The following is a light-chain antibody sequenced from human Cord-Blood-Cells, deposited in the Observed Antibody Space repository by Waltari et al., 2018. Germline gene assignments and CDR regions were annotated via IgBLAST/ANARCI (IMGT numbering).Light chain of an antibody. Sequence: QSALTQPASVSGSPGQSITISCTGTSSDDGSYNLVSWYQQHPGKTPKLMIYEVSKRPSGVSTRFACSKSGNTAALTISWLQAEDEADYYCCSYAGSSTFWVFGGGTNLTVL. J-gene: IGLJ3*02. CDR1: SSDDGSYNL. CDR2: EVS. CDR3: CSYAGSSTFWV. V-gene: IGLV2-23*02.